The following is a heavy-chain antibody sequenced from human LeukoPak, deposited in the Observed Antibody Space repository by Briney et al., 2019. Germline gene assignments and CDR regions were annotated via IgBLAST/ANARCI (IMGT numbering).Heavy chain of an antibody. J-gene: IGHJ4*02. CDR1: GFTFSSYA. D-gene: IGHD1-26*01. Sequence: GGSLRLSCAASGFTFSSYAMSWVRQAPGKGLEWVSAISGSGGSTYYADSVKGRFTTSRDNAKNTVYLQMTSLRAEDTAVYYCTRDSFSGNYWGQGTLVTVSS. CDR3: TRDSFSGNY. CDR2: ISGSGGST. V-gene: IGHV3-23*01.